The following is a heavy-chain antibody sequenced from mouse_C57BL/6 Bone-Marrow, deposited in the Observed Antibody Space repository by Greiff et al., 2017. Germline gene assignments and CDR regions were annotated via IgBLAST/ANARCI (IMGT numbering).Heavy chain of an antibody. CDR3: TPYDRFAY. Sequence: VQLKQSGAELVRPGASVKLSCTASGFNIKDDYMHWVKQRPEQGLEWIGWIDPENGDTEYASKFQGKATITADTSSNTAYPQLSSLTSEDTAVYYCTPYDRFAYWGQGTLVTVSA. V-gene: IGHV14-4*01. J-gene: IGHJ3*01. CDR2: IDPENGDT. CDR1: GFNIKDDY. D-gene: IGHD2-3*01.